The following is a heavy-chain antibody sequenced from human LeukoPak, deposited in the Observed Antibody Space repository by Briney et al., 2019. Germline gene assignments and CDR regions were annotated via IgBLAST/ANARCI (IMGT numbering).Heavy chain of an antibody. CDR3: ARVGEAFYMDV. J-gene: IGHJ6*03. D-gene: IGHD3-10*01. V-gene: IGHV3-7*01. CDR2: IKQDGCEK. Sequence: GWSLRLSCAASGFTFGSHWMSWVRQAPGKGLEWVANIKQDGCEKYYVDSVEDRFTISRDNAKDSVYLQMNSLRAEDTAVYYCARVGEAFYMDVWGKGTTVTVSS. CDR1: GFTFGSHW.